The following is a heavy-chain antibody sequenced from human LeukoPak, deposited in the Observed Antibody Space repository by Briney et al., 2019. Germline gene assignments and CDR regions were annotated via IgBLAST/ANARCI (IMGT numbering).Heavy chain of an antibody. J-gene: IGHJ4*02. CDR1: GFTFSSYG. CDR2: ISGSGGST. CDR3: AKGDSSGYYSYFEY. V-gene: IGHV3-23*01. Sequence: PGGSLRLSCAASGFTFSSYGMSWVRQAPGKGLEWVSAISGSGGSTYYADSVKGRFTISRDNSKNTLYLQMNSLRAEDTAVYYCAKGDSSGYYSYFEYWGQGTLVTVSS. D-gene: IGHD3-22*01.